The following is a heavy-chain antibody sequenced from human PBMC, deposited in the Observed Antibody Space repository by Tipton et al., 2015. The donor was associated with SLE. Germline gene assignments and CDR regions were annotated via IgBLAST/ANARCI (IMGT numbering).Heavy chain of an antibody. Sequence: GLVKPSETLSLNCTVSGGSISSRSYYWAWIRQPPGKGLEWIGYIYHSGSTYYNPSLKSRVTISIDRSKNQSSLKLSSVSAADTAVYYCARAEMTTEGSVFYFYVDVWGKGTTVTVSS. CDR1: GGSISSRSYY. CDR2: IYHSGST. CDR3: ARAEMTTEGSVFYFYVDV. J-gene: IGHJ6*03. V-gene: IGHV4-39*07. D-gene: IGHD5-24*01.